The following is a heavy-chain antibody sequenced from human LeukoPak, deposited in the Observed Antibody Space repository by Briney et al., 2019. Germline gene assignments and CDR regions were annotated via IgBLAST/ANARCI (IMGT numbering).Heavy chain of an antibody. V-gene: IGHV4-34*01. CDR3: ARGPAAISWFDP. Sequence: PSETLSLTCAVYGGSFSGYYWSWIRQPPGKGLEWIGEINHSGSTNYNPSLKSRVTISVDTSKNQFSLKLSSVTAADTAVYYCARGPAAISWFDPWGQGTLVTVSS. CDR1: GGSFSGYY. J-gene: IGHJ5*02. D-gene: IGHD2-2*01. CDR2: INHSGST.